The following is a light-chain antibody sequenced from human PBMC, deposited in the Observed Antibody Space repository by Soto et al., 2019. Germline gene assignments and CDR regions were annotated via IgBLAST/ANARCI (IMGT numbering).Light chain of an antibody. CDR3: SSYAGSDNPYV. CDR2: EVT. V-gene: IGLV2-8*01. J-gene: IGLJ1*01. Sequence: QSALTQPPSASGSPGQSVTISCTGTNGDVGGYDYVSSYQQHPRKAHKHMIYEVTTPPLGVPDRFSGSKSGNTASLTVSGLQAEHEADYYCSSYAGSDNPYVFGTGTKVNVL. CDR1: NGDVGGYDY.